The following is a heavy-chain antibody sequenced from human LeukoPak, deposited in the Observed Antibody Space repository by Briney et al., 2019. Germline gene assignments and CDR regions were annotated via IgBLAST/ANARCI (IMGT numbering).Heavy chain of an antibody. J-gene: IGHJ4*02. D-gene: IGHD3-3*01. CDR2: ISSSSSTI. CDR1: GFTFSSYS. Sequence: HPGGSLRLSCAASGFTFSSYSMNWVRQAPGKGLEWVSYISSSSSTIYYADSVKGRFTISRDNAKNSLYLQMNSLRAEDTAVYYCARGQSAYYDFWSGYYTPFYFDYWGQGTLVTVSS. CDR3: ARGQSAYYDFWSGYYTPFYFDY. V-gene: IGHV3-48*01.